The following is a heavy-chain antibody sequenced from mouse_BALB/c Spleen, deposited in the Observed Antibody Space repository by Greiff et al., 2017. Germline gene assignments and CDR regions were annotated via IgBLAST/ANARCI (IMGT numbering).Heavy chain of an antibody. J-gene: IGHJ4*01. V-gene: IGHV7-3*02. Sequence: EVQLQQSGGGLVQPGGSLRLSCATSGFTFTDYYMSWVRQPPGKALEWLGFIRNKANGYTTEYSASVKGRFTISRDNSQSILYLQMNTLRAEDSATYYCARDEGGAMDYWGQGTSVTVSS. CDR2: IRNKANGYTT. CDR3: ARDEGGAMDY. CDR1: GFTFTDYY.